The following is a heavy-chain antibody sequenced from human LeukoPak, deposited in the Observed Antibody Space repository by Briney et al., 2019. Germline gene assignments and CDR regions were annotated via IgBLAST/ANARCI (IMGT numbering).Heavy chain of an antibody. J-gene: IGHJ4*02. CDR3: AKGAYDFLEIAYFDY. CDR1: GFSFTKYA. CDR2: VIGSSGAT. Sequence: GGPLRLSCAASGFSFTKYAMNWVRQAPGNGPAGVAVVIGSSGATDYADSVKGRFTISRDNSKNTLFLQMNSLRAEDTAIYYCAKGAYDFLEIAYFDYWGQGALVTVSS. V-gene: IGHV3-23*01. D-gene: IGHD3-3*01.